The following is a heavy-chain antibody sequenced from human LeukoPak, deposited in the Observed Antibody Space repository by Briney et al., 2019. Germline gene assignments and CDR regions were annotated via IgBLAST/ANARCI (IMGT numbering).Heavy chain of an antibody. V-gene: IGHV3-48*02. CDR2: ISSSSLTT. CDR3: ARDRSSGYYGNSDY. J-gene: IGHJ4*02. Sequence: PGGSLRLSCAASGFTFSSYSMNWVRQAPGKGLEWVSYISSSSLTTYYADSVKGRFTISRDNAKNSLYLQMTSLRDEDTAVYYCARDRSSGYYGNSDYWGQGTLVTVSS. D-gene: IGHD3-22*01. CDR1: GFTFSSYS.